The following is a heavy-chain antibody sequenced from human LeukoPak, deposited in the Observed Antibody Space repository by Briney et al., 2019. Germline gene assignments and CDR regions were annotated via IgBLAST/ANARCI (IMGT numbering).Heavy chain of an antibody. CDR1: GFAISSYW. CDR3: ARVVVAATGPFDS. Sequence: PGGSLRLSCAASGFAISSYWMHWVRQAPGKGLVWVSRISSDGSSTTYADSVKGRFTISRDNAKNTLFLQMNSLRAEDTAVYYCARVVVAATGPFDSWGQGTLVTVSS. D-gene: IGHD2-15*01. J-gene: IGHJ5*01. CDR2: ISSDGSST. V-gene: IGHV3-74*01.